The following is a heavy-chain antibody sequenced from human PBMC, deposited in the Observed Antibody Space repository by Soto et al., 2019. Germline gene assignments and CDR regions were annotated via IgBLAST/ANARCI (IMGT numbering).Heavy chain of an antibody. CDR2: IDWNDDK. CDR1: GFSLSTDGMC. D-gene: IGHD2-21*01. CDR3: ARVWWFGEKEYFQN. V-gene: IGHV2-70*11. Sequence: SGPTLVNPAQTLTLTCTISGFSLSTDGMCVSWIRQPPGKALEWLARIDWNDDKYYSTSLKTRLTISKDTSKNQAVLTMTKLDPADTATYYCARVWWFGEKEYFQNWGQGTLVTVSS. J-gene: IGHJ1*01.